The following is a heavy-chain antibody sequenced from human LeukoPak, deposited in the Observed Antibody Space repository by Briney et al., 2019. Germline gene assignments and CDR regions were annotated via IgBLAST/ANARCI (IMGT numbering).Heavy chain of an antibody. J-gene: IGHJ4*02. CDR3: ARADSGGYNY. CDR2: IYYSGST. D-gene: IGHD1-26*01. Sequence: SETLSLTCTVSGYSISSGYYWGWIRQPPGKGLEWIGSIYYSGSTYYNPSLKSRVTISVDTSKNQFSLKLSSVTAADTAVYYCARADSGGYNYWGQGTLVTVSS. CDR1: GYSISSGYY. V-gene: IGHV4-38-2*02.